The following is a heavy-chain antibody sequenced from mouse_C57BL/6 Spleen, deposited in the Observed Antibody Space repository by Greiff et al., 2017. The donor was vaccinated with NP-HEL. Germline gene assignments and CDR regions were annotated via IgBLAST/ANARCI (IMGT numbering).Heavy chain of an antibody. J-gene: IGHJ3*01. CDR1: GFTFSSYA. CDR3: TSSYYSNIFAY. V-gene: IGHV5-9-1*02. D-gene: IGHD2-5*01. CDR2: ISSGGDYI. Sequence: EVKVEESGEGLVKPGGSLKLSCAASGFTFSSYAMSWVRQTPEKRLEWVAYISSGGDYIYYADTVKGRFTISRDNARNTLYLQMSSLKSEDTAMYYCTSSYYSNIFAYWGQGTLVTVSA.